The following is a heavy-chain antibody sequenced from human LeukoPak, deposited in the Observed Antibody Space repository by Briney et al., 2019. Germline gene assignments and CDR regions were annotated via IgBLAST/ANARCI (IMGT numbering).Heavy chain of an antibody. J-gene: IGHJ3*02. V-gene: IGHV4-61*01. CDR1: GGSVSSGSYH. CDR2: IHYTGST. CDR3: ATERPSVRGVIHDAFDI. D-gene: IGHD3-10*01. Sequence: PSETLSLTCTVSGGSVSSGSYHWSWIRQPPGKGLEWIGYIHYTGSTNYNPSLKSRVTISVDTSKNQFSLKLTSVTAADTAVYYCATERPSVRGVIHDAFDIWCQGTMVTVSS.